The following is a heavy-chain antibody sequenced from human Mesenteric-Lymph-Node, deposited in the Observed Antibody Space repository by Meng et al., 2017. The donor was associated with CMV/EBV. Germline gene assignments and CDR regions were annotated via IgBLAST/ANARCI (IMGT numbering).Heavy chain of an antibody. D-gene: IGHD3-10*02. V-gene: IGHV3-23*01. Sequence: GESLKISCTTSGFTFGDYTMSWVRQAPGKGLEWVSAISGSGGSTYYADSVKGRFTISRDNSKNTLYLQMNSLRAEDTAVYYCAKDRVFDSISIYYFDYWGQGTLVTVSS. CDR1: GFTFGDYT. J-gene: IGHJ4*02. CDR3: AKDRVFDSISIYYFDY. CDR2: ISGSGGST.